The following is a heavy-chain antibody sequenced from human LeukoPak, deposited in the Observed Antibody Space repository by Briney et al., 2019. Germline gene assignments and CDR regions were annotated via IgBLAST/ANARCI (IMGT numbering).Heavy chain of an antibody. J-gene: IGHJ6*02. CDR3: AREDSSGYYGMDV. V-gene: IGHV1-2*04. Sequence: SVKVSCKASGYTFTGYYMHWVRQAPGQGLEWMGWINPNSGGTNYAQKFQGWVTMTRDTSISTAYMELSRLRSDDTAVYYCAREDSSGYYGMDVWGQGTTVTVSS. CDR2: INPNSGGT. D-gene: IGHD6-19*01. CDR1: GYTFTGYY.